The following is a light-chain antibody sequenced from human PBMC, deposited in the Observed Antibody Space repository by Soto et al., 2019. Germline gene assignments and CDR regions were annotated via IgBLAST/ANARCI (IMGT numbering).Light chain of an antibody. V-gene: IGLV4-69*01. CDR3: QTWGAGIVV. CDR2: LNTDGSH. CDR1: SGHSSYT. J-gene: IGLJ2*01. Sequence: QPVLTQSPSASAFLGASVKLTCTLSSGHSSYTIAWHQQQPEKGPRYLMKLNTDGSHSRGDGIPDRFSGSRSGAERYLTISSLQSEDEADYYCQTWGAGIVVFGGGTKVTVL.